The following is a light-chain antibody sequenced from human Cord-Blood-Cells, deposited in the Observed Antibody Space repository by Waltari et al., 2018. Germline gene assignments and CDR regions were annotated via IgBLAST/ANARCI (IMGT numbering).Light chain of an antibody. CDR1: SSNIGSNY. J-gene: IGLJ3*02. CDR3: AAWDDSLSGWV. Sequence: QSVLTQPPSASGTPGQRVTISCSGSSSNIGSNYVYWYQQLPGTAPKLLIYRNNQRPSGVPGGFSGSKSGTSASLAISGLRSEDEADYYCAAWDDSLSGWVFGGGTKLTVL. CDR2: RNN. V-gene: IGLV1-47*01.